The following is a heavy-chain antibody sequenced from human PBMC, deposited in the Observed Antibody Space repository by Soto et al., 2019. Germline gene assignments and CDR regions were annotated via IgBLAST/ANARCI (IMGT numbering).Heavy chain of an antibody. V-gene: IGHV3-13*01. D-gene: IGHD3-16*02. Sequence: GGSLRLSFAATGFTFSSYDMHWFRQATGKGLEWVSAIGTAGDTYYPGSVKGRFTISRENAKNSLYLQMNSLRARDTAVYYCARTLTWGSYRYAFDIWGQGTMVTVSS. CDR3: ARTLTWGSYRYAFDI. CDR1: GFTFSSYD. CDR2: IGTAGDT. J-gene: IGHJ3*02.